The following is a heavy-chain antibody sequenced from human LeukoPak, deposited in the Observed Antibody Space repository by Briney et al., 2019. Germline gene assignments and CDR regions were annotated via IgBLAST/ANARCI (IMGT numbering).Heavy chain of an antibody. Sequence: GGPLRLSCAASGFTFSSYAMHWVRQAPGKGLEWVAVISYDGSNKYYADSVKGRFTISRDNSKNTLYLQMNSLRAEDTAVYYCAREWELTEFDYWGQGTLVTVSS. V-gene: IGHV3-30-3*01. CDR1: GFTFSSYA. D-gene: IGHD1-26*01. CDR3: AREWELTEFDY. CDR2: ISYDGSNK. J-gene: IGHJ4*02.